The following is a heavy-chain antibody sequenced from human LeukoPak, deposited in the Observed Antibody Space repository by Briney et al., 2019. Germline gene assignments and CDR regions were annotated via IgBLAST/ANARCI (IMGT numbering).Heavy chain of an antibody. V-gene: IGHV3-11*01. Sequence: GGSLRLSCAASGLTFSDEYMSWIRQAPGKGLEWVSYISNTGDFIAYADSVKGRFTISRDNSKNTLYLQMNSLRAEDTAVYYCAKRPRVAAAVPDVFDIWGKGTMVTVSS. D-gene: IGHD6-13*01. CDR2: ISNTGDFI. CDR1: GLTFSDEY. J-gene: IGHJ3*02. CDR3: AKRPRVAAAVPDVFDI.